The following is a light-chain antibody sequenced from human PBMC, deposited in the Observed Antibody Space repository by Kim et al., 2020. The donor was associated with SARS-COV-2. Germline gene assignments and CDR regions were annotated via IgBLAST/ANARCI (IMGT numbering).Light chain of an antibody. CDR3: HQYATSPRT. V-gene: IGKV3-20*01. Sequence: EIVLTQSPGTLSLSPGERATLSCRASQNINRDYLAWFQQRPGRAPRILIYAATSRATATPDRFSGSGSGTDFTLTITRLEPEDFAVYYCHQYATSPRTFGQGTKLEIK. CDR2: AAT. CDR1: QNINRDY. J-gene: IGKJ2*01.